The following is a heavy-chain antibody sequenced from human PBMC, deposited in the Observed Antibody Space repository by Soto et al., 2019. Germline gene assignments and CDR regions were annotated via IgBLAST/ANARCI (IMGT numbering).Heavy chain of an antibody. CDR3: ARVTKPYYDSSGYYGHFDY. J-gene: IGHJ4*02. V-gene: IGHV4-30-4*01. CDR1: GGSISSGDYY. Sequence: SETLSLTCTVSGGSISSGDYYWSWIRQPPGKGLEWIGYIYYSGSTYYNPSLKSRVTISVDKSKNQFSLKLCSVTAADTAVYYCARVTKPYYDSSGYYGHFDYWGQGTLVTVSS. D-gene: IGHD3-22*01. CDR2: IYYSGST.